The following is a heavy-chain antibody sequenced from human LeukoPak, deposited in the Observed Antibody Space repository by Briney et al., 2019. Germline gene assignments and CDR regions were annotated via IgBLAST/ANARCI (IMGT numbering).Heavy chain of an antibody. D-gene: IGHD5-18*01. J-gene: IGHJ4*02. CDR2: IIPIFGTA. V-gene: IGHV1-69*13. Sequence: LVKVSCKASGGTFSSYAISWVRQAPGQGLEWMGGIIPIFGTANYAQKFQGRVTITADESTSTAYMELSSLRSEDTAVYYCAREESGYSYGGPFDYWGQGTLVTVSS. CDR1: GGTFSSYA. CDR3: AREESGYSYGGPFDY.